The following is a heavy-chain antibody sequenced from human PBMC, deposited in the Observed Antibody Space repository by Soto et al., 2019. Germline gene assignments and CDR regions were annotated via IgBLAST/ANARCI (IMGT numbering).Heavy chain of an antibody. CDR3: ARELVDIVTTIDGIVVVQPDYYGMDI. V-gene: IGHV3-48*03. CDR2: ISSSDSPI. Sequence: QSGGSLRLSCAASGFTFSSYEMNWVRQAPGKGLEWVSYISSSDSPIYYADSVKGRFTISRDNAKNSLYLQMNRLRVEDTAVYYCARELVDIVTTIDGIVVVQPDYYGMDIWGQGTTVTVSS. D-gene: IGHD5-12*01. J-gene: IGHJ6*02. CDR1: GFTFSSYE.